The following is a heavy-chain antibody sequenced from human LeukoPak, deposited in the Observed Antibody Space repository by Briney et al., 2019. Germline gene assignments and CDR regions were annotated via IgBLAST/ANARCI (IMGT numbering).Heavy chain of an antibody. J-gene: IGHJ1*01. Sequence: GGSLRLSCAASGFTFSSYWMSWVRQAPGKGLEWVAHINEDGSEKNYVDSVKGRFTISRDKVKKSLYVQMNRLRDEDTAVYYCARASGSYFSNVEYFQHWGQGTLVTVSS. CDR1: GFTFSSYW. CDR2: INEDGSEK. V-gene: IGHV3-7*01. CDR3: ARASGSYFSNVEYFQH. D-gene: IGHD3-10*01.